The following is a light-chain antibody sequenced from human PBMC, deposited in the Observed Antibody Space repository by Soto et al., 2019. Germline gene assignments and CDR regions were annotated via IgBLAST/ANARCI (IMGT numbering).Light chain of an antibody. CDR1: QDITNF. CDR2: DAS. CDR3: QQYDNLGLT. J-gene: IGKJ4*01. V-gene: IGKV1-33*01. Sequence: DIQMTQSPSSVSASVGDRVTITCLASQDITNFLNWYQQKPGKAPKLLIYDASNLETGVPSRFSGGGSGTDFTFTISSLQPEDIATYYCQQYDNLGLTFGGGTKVEIK.